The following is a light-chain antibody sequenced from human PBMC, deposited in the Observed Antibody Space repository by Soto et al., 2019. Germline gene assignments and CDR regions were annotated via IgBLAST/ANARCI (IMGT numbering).Light chain of an antibody. CDR2: GAS. V-gene: IGKV3-20*01. Sequence: EMVLTQSPGTLSLSPGERATLSCRASQSVSNNYLAWYQQKPGQAPRLLIYGASNRATGIPDRFSGSGSGTDFTLTISRLEPEDFAVYYWQQYGSSGTFGQGTKVEIK. J-gene: IGKJ1*01. CDR1: QSVSNNY. CDR3: QQYGSSGT.